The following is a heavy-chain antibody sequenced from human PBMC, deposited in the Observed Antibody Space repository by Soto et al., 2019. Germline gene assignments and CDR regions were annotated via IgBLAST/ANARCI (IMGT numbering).Heavy chain of an antibody. CDR1: GYSFTSYW. CDR3: ARHRNGAPRTPGWFDP. Sequence: EVQLVQSGAEVKKPGESLRISCKGSGYSFTSYWISWVRQMPGKGLEWMGRIDPSDSYTNYSPSFQGHVTISADKSISTAYLQWSSLKASDTAMYYCARHRNGAPRTPGWFDPWGQGTLVTVSS. D-gene: IGHD2-2*01. V-gene: IGHV5-10-1*03. J-gene: IGHJ5*02. CDR2: IDPSDSYT.